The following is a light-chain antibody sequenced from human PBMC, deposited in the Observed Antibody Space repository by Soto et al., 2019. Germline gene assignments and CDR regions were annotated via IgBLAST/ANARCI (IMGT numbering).Light chain of an antibody. CDR3: ATWDDSVNGWV. V-gene: IGLV1-44*01. J-gene: IGLJ3*02. CDR2: STD. CDR1: SSNIRRRS. Sequence: QPVLTQPPSASATPGQRVTISCSGSSSNIRRRSVYWYKQVPGTAPKLLIYSTDMRPSGVPDRFSGSKSGTSASLAITGLQSEDEADYYWATWDDSVNGWVFGGGTKLTVL.